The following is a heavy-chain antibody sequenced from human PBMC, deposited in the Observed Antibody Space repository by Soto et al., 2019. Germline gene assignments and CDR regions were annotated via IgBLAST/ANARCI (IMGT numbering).Heavy chain of an antibody. V-gene: IGHV3-30*18. J-gene: IGHJ4*01. CDR2: ISFDGSNK. Sequence: PGGPLRLSCAASGFTFSNYAMHWVRQAPGKGLEWVAIISFDGSNKFYTDSVKGRFTISRDNSKNTLYLEMSSLRAEETAVYFCAKDLSYCSGGSCYQHDGSANWGHGTLVTVSS. CDR3: AKDLSYCSGGSCYQHDGSAN. CDR1: GFTFSNYA. D-gene: IGHD2-15*01.